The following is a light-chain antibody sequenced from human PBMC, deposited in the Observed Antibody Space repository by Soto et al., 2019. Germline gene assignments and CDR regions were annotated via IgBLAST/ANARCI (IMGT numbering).Light chain of an antibody. V-gene: IGLV1-51*01. J-gene: IGLJ2*01. CDR3: ATWDRSLSVYVL. CDR2: DTN. Sequence: QSVLTQPPSVSAAPGQQVTISCSGSSSNVGSNYVSWYQQLPGTAPKLLIYDTNKRPSGIPDRCSGSKSGTSATLDITGLQTGDEADYYCATWDRSLSVYVLFGGGTKLTVL. CDR1: SSNVGSNY.